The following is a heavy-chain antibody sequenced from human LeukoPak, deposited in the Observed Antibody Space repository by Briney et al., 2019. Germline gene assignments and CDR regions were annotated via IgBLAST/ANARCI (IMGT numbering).Heavy chain of an antibody. J-gene: IGHJ4*02. Sequence: PSETLSLTCTVSGGSISSNSYYWGWIRQPPGKGLEWIGSIYYSGSTYYNLSLKSRVTLSVDASKNQFSLKLSSVTAADTAVYYCARGTITCTNGVCYQAALDYWGQGTLVTVSS. D-gene: IGHD2-8*01. CDR1: GGSISSNSYY. CDR3: ARGTITCTNGVCYQAALDY. CDR2: IYYSGST. V-gene: IGHV4-39*01.